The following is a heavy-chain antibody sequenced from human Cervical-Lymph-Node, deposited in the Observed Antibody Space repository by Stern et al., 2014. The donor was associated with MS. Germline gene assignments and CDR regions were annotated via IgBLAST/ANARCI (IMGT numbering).Heavy chain of an antibody. CDR3: ARDRANYDNSEDV. D-gene: IGHD3-9*01. CDR2: INPSSGGS. Sequence: VQLVQSGAEVKKPGASVKVSCKASGYTFTGYHLNWVRQAPGQGLEWMGWINPSSGGSNSAQKFQGRLSMTRDTSANTAYMELNRLTSDDTAVYYCARDRANYDNSEDVWGQGTTVTVSS. J-gene: IGHJ6*02. V-gene: IGHV1-2*02. CDR1: GYTFTGYH.